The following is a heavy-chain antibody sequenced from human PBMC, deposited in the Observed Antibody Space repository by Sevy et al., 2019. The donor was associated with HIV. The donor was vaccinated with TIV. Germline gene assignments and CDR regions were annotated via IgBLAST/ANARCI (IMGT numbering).Heavy chain of an antibody. D-gene: IGHD6-13*01. J-gene: IGHJ4*02. CDR1: GFIFSSYV. CDR3: EAIATAGRDY. Sequence: GGSLRLSCAASGFIFSSYVMTWVRQAPGKGLEWVSTIGGSGGSTYYADSVKGRFTISRDNSKKMLDLQMNSLRAEDTAVYYCEAIATAGRDYWRQGTLVTVSS. CDR2: IGGSGGST. V-gene: IGHV3-23*01.